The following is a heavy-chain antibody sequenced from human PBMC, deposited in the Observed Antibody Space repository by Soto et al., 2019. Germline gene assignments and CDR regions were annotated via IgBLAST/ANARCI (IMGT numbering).Heavy chain of an antibody. V-gene: IGHV1-69*01. CDR3: ERARYSITWNPSYYYGLDV. CDR2: IIPIFVAP. J-gene: IGHJ6*02. D-gene: IGHD6-13*01. Sequence: QVQLVQSGSEVKKPGSSVKVSCKASGGTFGTYAISWVRQAPGQGLEWMGGIIPIFVAPNYAQKFQGTVTITADESTRTAYMELSSLRSEDTAVYYCERARYSITWNPSYYYGLDVWGQGTTVTVSS. CDR1: GGTFGTYA.